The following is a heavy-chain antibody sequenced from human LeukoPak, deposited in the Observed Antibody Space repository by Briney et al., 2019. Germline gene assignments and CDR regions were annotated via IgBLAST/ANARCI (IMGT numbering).Heavy chain of an antibody. CDR1: GGSISSSY. Sequence: SETLSLTCTVSGGSISSSYWSWIRQPPGKGLEWIGYIYYSGSTNYNPSLKSRVTISVDTSKNQFSLKLSSVTAADTAVYYCARDLGLWSLDGAFDFWGQGTVVTVSS. V-gene: IGHV4-59*12. D-gene: IGHD4/OR15-4a*01. CDR2: IYYSGST. J-gene: IGHJ3*01. CDR3: ARDLGLWSLDGAFDF.